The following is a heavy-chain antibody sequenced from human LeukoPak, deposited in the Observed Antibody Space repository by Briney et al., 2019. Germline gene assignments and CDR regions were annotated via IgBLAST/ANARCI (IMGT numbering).Heavy chain of an antibody. CDR2: IYTSGST. D-gene: IGHD4-17*01. J-gene: IGHJ2*01. CDR3: ARPMTTVRERWYFDL. CDR1: GDSISSGSYY. Sequence: SETLSLTCTVSGDSISSGSYYWSWIRQPAGKGLEWIGRIYTSGSTNYNPSLKSRVTISVDTSKNQFSLKLSSVTAADTAVYYCARPMTTVRERWYFDLWGRGTLVTVSS. V-gene: IGHV4-61*02.